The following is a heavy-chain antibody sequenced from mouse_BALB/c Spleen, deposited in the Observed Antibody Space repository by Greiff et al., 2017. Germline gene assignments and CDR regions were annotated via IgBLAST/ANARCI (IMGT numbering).Heavy chain of an antibody. CDR1: GYSITSDYA. J-gene: IGHJ1*01. CDR2: ISYSGST. Sequence: EVQLQESGPGLVKPSQSLSLTCTVTGYSITSDYAWNWIRQFPGNKLEWMGYISYSGSTSYNPSLKSRISITRDTSKNQFFLQLNSVTTEDTATYYCARGWYFDVWGAGTTVTVSS. CDR3: ARGWYFDV. V-gene: IGHV3-2*02.